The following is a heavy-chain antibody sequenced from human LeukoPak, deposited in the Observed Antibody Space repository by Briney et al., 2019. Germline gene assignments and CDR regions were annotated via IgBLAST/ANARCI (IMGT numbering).Heavy chain of an antibody. D-gene: IGHD3-22*01. CDR3: ASSHDSRIDP. CDR1: GFSFSSYW. V-gene: IGHV3-7*01. CDR2: IKYDGSHK. Sequence: GGSLRLSCVASGFSFSSYWMAWVRQAPGKGLEWVANIKYDGSHKYYVDSVKGRFTISRDNAKNSVYLQMNSLRVDDTAVYFCASSHDSRIDPWGQGILVTVSS. J-gene: IGHJ5*02.